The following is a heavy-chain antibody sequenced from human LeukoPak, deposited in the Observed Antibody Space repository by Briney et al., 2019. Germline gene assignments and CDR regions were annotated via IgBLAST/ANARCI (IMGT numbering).Heavy chain of an antibody. CDR2: ISSSGSTI. CDR1: GFTFSSYE. J-gene: IGHJ4*02. Sequence: GGSLRLSCAASGFTFSSYEMNWVRQAPGKGLEWVSYISSSGSTIYFADSVKGRFTISRDNSKNTLYLQMNSLRGEDTAVYYCAKGHLAHDYWGQGTLVTVSS. V-gene: IGHV3-48*03. CDR3: AKGHLAHDY.